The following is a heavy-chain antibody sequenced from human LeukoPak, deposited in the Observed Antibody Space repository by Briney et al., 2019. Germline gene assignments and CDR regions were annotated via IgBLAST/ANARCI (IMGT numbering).Heavy chain of an antibody. CDR1: GGTFSSYA. CDR3: AHVQQLVPW. J-gene: IGHJ4*02. D-gene: IGHD6-13*01. CDR2: IIPILGIA. Sequence: WASVKVSCKASGGTFSSYAISWVRQAPGQGLEWMRRIIPILGIANYAQKFRGRVTITADKSTSTAYMELSSLRSEDTAVYYCAHVQQLVPWWGQGTLVTVSS. V-gene: IGHV1-69*04.